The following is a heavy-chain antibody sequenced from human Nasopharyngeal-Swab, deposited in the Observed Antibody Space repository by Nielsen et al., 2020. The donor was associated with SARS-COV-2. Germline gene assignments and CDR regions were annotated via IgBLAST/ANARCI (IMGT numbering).Heavy chain of an antibody. D-gene: IGHD1-1*01. Sequence: SAQVSCKASGGTFISYATSWVRQAPGQGLEWMGRIIPILGIANYAQKFQGRVTITADRSTSTAYMELSSLRSEDTAVYYCARERMLAGTPFDYWGQGTLVTVSS. J-gene: IGHJ4*02. V-gene: IGHV1-69*04. CDR2: IIPILGIA. CDR1: GGTFISYA. CDR3: ARERMLAGTPFDY.